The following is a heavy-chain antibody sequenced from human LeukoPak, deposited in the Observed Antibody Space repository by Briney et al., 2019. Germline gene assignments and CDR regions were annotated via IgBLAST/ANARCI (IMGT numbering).Heavy chain of an antibody. CDR1: GGSISGYY. J-gene: IGHJ4*02. CDR2: LHYSGET. CDR3: ATVFGESSDFDY. V-gene: IGHV4-4*07. Sequence: PSETLSLTCVVSGGSISGYYWNWIRQPAGKGLEWIGRLHYSGETTSNPSLMSRATMSLDTSSNHFSLNLTSMTAADTAIYYYATVFGESSDFDYWGQGTLVTVSS. D-gene: IGHD3-10*02.